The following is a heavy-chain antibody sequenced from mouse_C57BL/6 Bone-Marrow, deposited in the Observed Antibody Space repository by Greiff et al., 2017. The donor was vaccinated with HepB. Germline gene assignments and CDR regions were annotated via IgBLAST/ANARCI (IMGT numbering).Heavy chain of an antibody. J-gene: IGHJ4*01. CDR2: IRSKSNNYAT. V-gene: IGHV10-1*01. CDR3: VSPMATTGGYYAMDY. Sequence: EVQGVESGGGLVQPKGSLKLSCAASGFSFNTYAMNWVRQAPGKGLEWVARIRSKSNNYATYYDDSVKDRFTISRDDSESMLYLQMNNLKTEDTAMYYCVSPMATTGGYYAMDYWGQGTSVTVSS. CDR1: GFSFNTYA. D-gene: IGHD2-2*01.